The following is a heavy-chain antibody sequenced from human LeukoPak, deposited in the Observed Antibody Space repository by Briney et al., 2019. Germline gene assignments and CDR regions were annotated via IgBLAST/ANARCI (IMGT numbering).Heavy chain of an antibody. D-gene: IGHD2-2*01. CDR3: AREGSLYCSSTSCYYDY. CDR1: DYTFTSYG. Sequence: SCKASDYTFTSYGISWVRQAPGKGLEWVSSISSSSSYIYYADSVKGRFTISRDNAKNSLYLQMNSLRAEDTALYHCAREGSLYCSSTSCYYDYWGQGTLVTVSS. V-gene: IGHV3-21*04. CDR2: ISSSSSYI. J-gene: IGHJ4*02.